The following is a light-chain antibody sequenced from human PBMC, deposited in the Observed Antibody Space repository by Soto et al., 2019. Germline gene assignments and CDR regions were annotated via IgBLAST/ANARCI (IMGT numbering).Light chain of an antibody. V-gene: IGKV1-39*01. Sequence: DIPVTQSPSSLSTSIGDKVTITCRASQSIGHFLNWYQQKPGKAPNLIIYATSTLRSGVPSRFTGSGSGTDFTLTITNLQPQDFADYFCQQDYDIPHTFGQGTSLGI. J-gene: IGKJ2*01. CDR2: ATS. CDR1: QSIGHF. CDR3: QQDYDIPHT.